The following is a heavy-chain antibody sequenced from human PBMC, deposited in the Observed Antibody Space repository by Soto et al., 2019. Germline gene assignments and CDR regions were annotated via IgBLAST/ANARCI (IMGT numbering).Heavy chain of an antibody. V-gene: IGHV3-30*18. Sequence: QVQLVESGGGVVQPGRSLRLSCAASGFTFSSYGMHWVRQAPGKGLEWVAVISYDGSNKYYADSVKGRFTISRDNPKNTLYLQMNSLRAEDTAVYYCAKRGVYCSGGSCLGDAFDIWGQGTMVTVSS. J-gene: IGHJ3*02. D-gene: IGHD2-15*01. CDR1: GFTFSSYG. CDR2: ISYDGSNK. CDR3: AKRGVYCSGGSCLGDAFDI.